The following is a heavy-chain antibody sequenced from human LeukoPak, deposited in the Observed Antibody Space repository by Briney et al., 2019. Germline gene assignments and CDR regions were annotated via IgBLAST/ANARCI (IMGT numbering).Heavy chain of an antibody. V-gene: IGHV3-30*02. CDR3: AKDSRSIVVVTRLLMGYFDY. CDR1: GFSFSSSG. J-gene: IGHJ4*02. D-gene: IGHD2-21*02. Sequence: TGGSLRLSRAASGFSFSSSGMHWVRQAPGKGPEWVAFTRFDDSYKAYGDSVKGRFTISRDNSKNTLYLQMNSLRAEDTAVYYCAKDSRSIVVVTRLLMGYFDYWGQGTLVTVSS. CDR2: TRFDDSYK.